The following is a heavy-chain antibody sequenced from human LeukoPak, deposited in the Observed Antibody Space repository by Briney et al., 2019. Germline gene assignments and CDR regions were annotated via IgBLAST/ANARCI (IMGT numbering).Heavy chain of an antibody. CDR2: ISGSGGST. Sequence: GGSLRLSCAASGFTFSSYAMSWVRQAPGKGLEWVSAISGSGGSTYYADSVKGRFTISRDNSKNTLYLQMTSLRAEDTAVYYCAKDRDSRGWSRQYYFDYWGQGTLVTVSS. J-gene: IGHJ4*02. CDR1: GFTFSSYA. CDR3: AKDRDSRGWSRQYYFDY. D-gene: IGHD6-19*01. V-gene: IGHV3-23*01.